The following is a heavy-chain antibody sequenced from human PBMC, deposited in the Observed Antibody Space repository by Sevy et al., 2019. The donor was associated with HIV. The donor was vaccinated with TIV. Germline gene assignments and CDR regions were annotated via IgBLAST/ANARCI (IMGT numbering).Heavy chain of an antibody. Sequence: GGSLRLSCAGSGFTFSSYTMNWVRQAPGKGLEWVSSISSSSSYIYYADSVKGRFTISRDNAKNSLYLQMNSLRAEDTAVYYCARGRCSSSSCPDSNWFDPWGQGTLVTVSS. J-gene: IGHJ5*02. CDR2: ISSSSSYI. CDR3: ARGRCSSSSCPDSNWFDP. CDR1: GFTFSSYT. D-gene: IGHD2-2*01. V-gene: IGHV3-21*01.